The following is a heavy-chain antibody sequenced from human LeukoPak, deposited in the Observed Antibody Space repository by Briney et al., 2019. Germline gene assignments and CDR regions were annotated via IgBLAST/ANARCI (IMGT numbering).Heavy chain of an antibody. CDR2: ISGSGGST. D-gene: IGHD3-9*01. J-gene: IGHJ6*02. V-gene: IGHV3-23*01. Sequence: HPGGSLRLPCAASGFTFSSYAMSWVRQAPGKGLEWDSAISGSGGSTYYADSVKGRFTISRDNSKNTLYLQMNSLRAEDTAVYYCAKEAGYFDWLGGVGYGMDVWGQGTTVTVSS. CDR3: AKEAGYFDWLGGVGYGMDV. CDR1: GFTFSSYA.